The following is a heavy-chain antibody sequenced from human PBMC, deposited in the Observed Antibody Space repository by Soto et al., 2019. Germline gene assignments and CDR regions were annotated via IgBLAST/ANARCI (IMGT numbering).Heavy chain of an antibody. V-gene: IGHV3-30-3*01. J-gene: IGHJ4*02. Sequence: GGSLRLSCAASGFTFSSYAMHWVRQAPGKGLEWVAVISYDGSNKYYADSVKGRFTISRDNSKNTLYLQMNSLRAEDTAVYYCARSKAPEYSSSWTYFDYWGQGTLVTAPQ. D-gene: IGHD6-6*01. CDR3: ARSKAPEYSSSWTYFDY. CDR2: ISYDGSNK. CDR1: GFTFSSYA.